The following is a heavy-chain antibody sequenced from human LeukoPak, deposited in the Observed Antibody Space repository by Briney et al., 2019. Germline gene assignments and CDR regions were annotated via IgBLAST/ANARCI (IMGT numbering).Heavy chain of an antibody. CDR1: GYTFTNYG. CDR2: ISPYNGKT. D-gene: IGHD3-10*01. Sequence: ASMKVSCKTSGYTFTNYGINWVRQALGQGLEWMGWISPYNGKTEFAQKFQGRVTMTRDTSTSTVYMELSSLRSEDTAVYYCAKAFGELAPHFDYWGQGTLVTVSS. V-gene: IGHV1-18*01. CDR3: AKAFGELAPHFDY. J-gene: IGHJ4*02.